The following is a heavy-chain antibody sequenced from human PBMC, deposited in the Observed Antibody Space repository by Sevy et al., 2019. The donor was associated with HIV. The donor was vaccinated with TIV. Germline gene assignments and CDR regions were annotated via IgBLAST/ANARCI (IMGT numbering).Heavy chain of an antibody. CDR1: GDSISSSSYY. Sequence: SETLSLTCTVSGDSISSSSYYWGGIRQPPGKGREWIGSVYYTGISFYTPSLKSRVTISVDTSKNQFSLKLTSVTAADTAVYYCARRRSGSSSGRWFDPWGRGALVTVSS. CDR3: ARRRSGSSSGRWFDP. CDR2: VYYTGIS. V-gene: IGHV4-39*01. D-gene: IGHD6-6*01. J-gene: IGHJ5*02.